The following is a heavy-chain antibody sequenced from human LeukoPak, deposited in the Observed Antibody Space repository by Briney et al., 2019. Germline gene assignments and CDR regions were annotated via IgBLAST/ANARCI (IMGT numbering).Heavy chain of an antibody. CDR1: GFTFSSYS. D-gene: IGHD5-18*01. CDR2: ISRNGGST. V-gene: IGHV3-64*01. Sequence: PGGSLRLSCAASGFTFSSYSMNWVRQAPGKGLEYVSAISRNGGSTYYANSVKGRFTISRDNSKNTLYLQMGSLRAEDMAVYYCARVGDVDTFDYWGQGTLVTVSS. CDR3: ARVGDVDTFDY. J-gene: IGHJ4*02.